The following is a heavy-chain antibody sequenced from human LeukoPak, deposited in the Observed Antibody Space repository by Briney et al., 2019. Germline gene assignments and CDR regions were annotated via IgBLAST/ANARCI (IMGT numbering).Heavy chain of an antibody. CDR3: AKARDYYDSSGFFDY. J-gene: IGHJ4*02. D-gene: IGHD3-22*01. Sequence: GGSLRLSCAASGFTFSGYAMSWVRQAPGKGLEWVSAISGSGGSTYNADSVKGRFTISRDNSKNTLYLQMNSLRAEDTAVYYCAKARDYYDSSGFFDYWGQGTLVTVSS. CDR1: GFTFSGYA. CDR2: ISGSGGST. V-gene: IGHV3-23*01.